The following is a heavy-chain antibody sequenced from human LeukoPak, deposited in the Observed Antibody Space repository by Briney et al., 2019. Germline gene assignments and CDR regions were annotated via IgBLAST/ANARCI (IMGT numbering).Heavy chain of an antibody. CDR3: ARGGIGYCSSTSCYLDP. J-gene: IGHJ5*02. Sequence: GASVKVSCKASGYTFTNYDINWVRQATGQGLEWMGWINPNSGGTNYAQKFQGRVTMTRDTSISTAYMELSRLRSDDTAVYYCARGGIGYCSSTSCYLDPWGQGTLVTVSS. CDR2: INPNSGGT. D-gene: IGHD2-2*03. V-gene: IGHV1-2*02. CDR1: GYTFTNYD.